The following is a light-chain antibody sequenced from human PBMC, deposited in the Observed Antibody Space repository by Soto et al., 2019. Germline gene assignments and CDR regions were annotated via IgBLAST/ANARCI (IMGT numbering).Light chain of an antibody. V-gene: IGKV3-20*01. CDR3: QQYDKSVLT. CDR2: AAS. Sequence: EIVLTQSPGTLSLSPGERATLSCRASQSVSSSYLAWYQQKAGQAPRLLIYAASRRATGIPDRFSGSGSGTDFTHTISRLEPEDFALYYCQQYDKSVLTFGGGTKVEIK. CDR1: QSVSSSY. J-gene: IGKJ4*01.